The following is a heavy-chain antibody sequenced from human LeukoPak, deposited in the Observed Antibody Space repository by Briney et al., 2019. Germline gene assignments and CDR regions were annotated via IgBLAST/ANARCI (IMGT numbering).Heavy chain of an antibody. CDR1: GYTFTGYY. CDR3: ARDLRNDYYYYGMDV. CDR2: INPNSGGT. D-gene: IGHD1-14*01. J-gene: IGHJ6*02. V-gene: IGHV1-2*02. Sequence: ASVKVSCKASGYTFTGYYMHWVRQAPGQGLEWMGWINPNSGGTNYAQKFQCRVTMTRDTSISTAYMELSRLRSDDTAVYYCARDLRNDYYYYGMDVWGQGTTVTVSS.